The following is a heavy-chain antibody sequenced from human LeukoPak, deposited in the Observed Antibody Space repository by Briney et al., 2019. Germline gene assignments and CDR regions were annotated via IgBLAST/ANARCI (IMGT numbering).Heavy chain of an antibody. CDR3: TTAQQYDYGDPRG. CDR2: IKSKTDGGTT. CDR1: GFTFSNAW. J-gene: IGHJ4*02. V-gene: IGHV3-15*01. D-gene: IGHD4-17*01. Sequence: GGSLRLSCAASGFTFSNAWMSWVRQAPGKGLEWVGRIKSKTDGGTTDYAAPVKGRFTISRDDSKNTLYLQMNSLKTEDTAVYYCTTAQQYDYGDPRGWGQGTLVTVSS.